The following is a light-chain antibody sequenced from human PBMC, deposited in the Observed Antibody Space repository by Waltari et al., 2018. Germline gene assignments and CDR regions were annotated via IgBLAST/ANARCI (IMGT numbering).Light chain of an antibody. CDR2: YDS. CDR3: QLWESGSDRVV. V-gene: IGLV3-21*01. Sequence: SYVLTQPPSVSVAPGKAARITCGGNSIGSRSVHWYQQKPGQAPVLVIYYDSDRPSGTPGRISCSKFGNTATLTISRVEAGDEAAYYCQLWESGSDRVVFGGGTKLTVL. J-gene: IGLJ2*01. CDR1: SIGSRS.